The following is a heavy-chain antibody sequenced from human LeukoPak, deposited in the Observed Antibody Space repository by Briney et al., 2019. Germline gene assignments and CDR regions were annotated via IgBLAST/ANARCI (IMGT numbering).Heavy chain of an antibody. CDR1: GGSISSGGYS. V-gene: IGHV4-30-2*01. D-gene: IGHD1-26*01. CDR2: IYHSGST. J-gene: IGHJ4*02. CDR3: AREIIVEATYDY. Sequence: SETLSLTCAVSGGSISSGGYSWSWIRQPPGKGLEWIGYIYHSGSTYYNPSLKSRVTISVDRSKNQFSLKLSSVTAADTAVYYCAREIIVEATYDYWGQGTLVTVSS.